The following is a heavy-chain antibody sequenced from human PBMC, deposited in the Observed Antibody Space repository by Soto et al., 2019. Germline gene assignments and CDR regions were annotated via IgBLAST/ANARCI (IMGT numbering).Heavy chain of an antibody. CDR1: GGSFSGYY. Sequence: SETLSLTCAVYGGSFSGYYWSWIRQPPGKGLEWIGEINHSGSTNYNPSLKSRVTISVDTSKNQFSLKLSSVTASDTALYYCARFQDYYSYSGMAVWGQGTTVTVSS. CDR3: ARFQDYYSYSGMAV. V-gene: IGHV4-34*01. J-gene: IGHJ6*02. CDR2: INHSGST.